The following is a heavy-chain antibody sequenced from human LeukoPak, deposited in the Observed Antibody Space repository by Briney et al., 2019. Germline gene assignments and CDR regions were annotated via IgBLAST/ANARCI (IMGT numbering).Heavy chain of an antibody. V-gene: IGHV1-46*03. J-gene: IGHJ6*03. D-gene: IGHD3-3*01. CDR2: INPSGGST. Sequence: ASVKVSCKASGYTFTSYYMHWVRQAPGQGLEWMGIINPSGGSTSYAQKFQGRVTMTRDTSTSTVYMELSSLRSEDTAVYYCARDKPGEGYDFWSGYYTHYYMDVWGKGTTVTASS. CDR1: GYTFTSYY. CDR3: ARDKPGEGYDFWSGYYTHYYMDV.